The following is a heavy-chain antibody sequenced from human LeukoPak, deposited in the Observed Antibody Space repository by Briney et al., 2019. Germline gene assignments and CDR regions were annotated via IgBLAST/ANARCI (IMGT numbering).Heavy chain of an antibody. V-gene: IGHV3-30*18. CDR1: GFTFSSYG. D-gene: IGHD3-22*01. CDR3: AKGRQSITMIVVATDY. CDR2: ISYDGSNK. J-gene: IGHJ4*02. Sequence: GRSLRLSCAASGFTFSSYGMHWVRQAPGKGLEWVAVISYDGSNKYYADSVKGRFTISRDNSKNTLYLQMNSLRAEDTAVYYCAKGRQSITMIVVATDYWGQGTLVTVSS.